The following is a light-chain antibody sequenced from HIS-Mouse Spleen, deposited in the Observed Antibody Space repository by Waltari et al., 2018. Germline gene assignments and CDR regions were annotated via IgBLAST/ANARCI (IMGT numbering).Light chain of an antibody. CDR2: RNN. CDR3: AAWDDSLSGPV. Sequence: QSVLTQPPSASATPGQRVTISSSGTSPNTGRYYVYWYQQLPGTAPKLLIYRNNQRPSGGPDRFSGSKSGNSASLAISGLRSEDEADYYCAAWDDSLSGPVFGGGTKLTVL. V-gene: IGLV1-47*01. CDR1: SPNTGRYY. J-gene: IGLJ3*02.